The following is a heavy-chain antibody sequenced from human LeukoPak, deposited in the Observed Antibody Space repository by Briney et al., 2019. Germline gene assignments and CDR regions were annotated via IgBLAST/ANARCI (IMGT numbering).Heavy chain of an antibody. CDR2: IYYSGGT. CDR1: GGSISSDY. CDR3: ARAGSVVEESYYMDV. J-gene: IGHJ6*03. Sequence: SETLSLTCTVSGGSISSDYWSWVRPPPGKGLEWIGYIYYSGGTNYKPSRTSRVTISVDTSKIQFSLKLSSVTAADTAVYYCARAGSVVEESYYMDVWGKGTTVTVSS. V-gene: IGHV4-59*01. D-gene: IGHD2-15*01.